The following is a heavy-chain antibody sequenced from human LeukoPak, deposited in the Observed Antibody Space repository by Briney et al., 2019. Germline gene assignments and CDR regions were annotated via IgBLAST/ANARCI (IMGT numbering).Heavy chain of an antibody. V-gene: IGHV4-4*02. D-gene: IGHD6-13*01. Sequence: PSETLSLTCAVSGGPISSSNWWSWVRQPPGKGLEWIGEIYHSGSTNYNPSLKSRVTISVDKSKNQFSLKLSSVTAADTAVYYCARDGPIAAAGLPPPYFDYWGQGTLVTVSS. J-gene: IGHJ4*02. CDR3: ARDGPIAAAGLPPPYFDY. CDR2: IYHSGST. CDR1: GGPISSSNW.